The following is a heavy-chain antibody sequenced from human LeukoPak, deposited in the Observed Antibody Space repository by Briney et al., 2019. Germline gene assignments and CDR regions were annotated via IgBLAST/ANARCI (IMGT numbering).Heavy chain of an antibody. V-gene: IGHV3-23*01. CDR3: ARDARYYYHFRSGYSHNWFDP. CDR2: ICGSGGRT. D-gene: IGHD3-3*01. CDR1: GFAFSSYA. J-gene: IGHJ5*02. Sequence: QPGGSLRLSCAASGFAFSSYAMSGVRQAPGEGLEWVSAICGSGGRTYYADSVKGRFTISRDNSKNTLYLQIHRPRAEDTAVYYCARDARYYYHFRSGYSHNWFDPWGQGTLVTVSS.